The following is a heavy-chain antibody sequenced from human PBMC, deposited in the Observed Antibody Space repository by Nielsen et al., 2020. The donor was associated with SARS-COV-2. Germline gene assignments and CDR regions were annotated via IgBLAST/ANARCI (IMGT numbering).Heavy chain of an antibody. CDR2: INAGNGNT. CDR1: GYSFTTYA. Sequence: ASVKVSCKASGYSFTTYAMHWVRQAPGQRLEWMGWINAGNGNTKYSQKFQGRVTITRDTSASTAYMELSSLRSEDTAVYYCARDGRYSSSPADYWGQGTLVTVSS. V-gene: IGHV1-3*01. CDR3: ARDGRYSSSPADY. J-gene: IGHJ4*02. D-gene: IGHD6-6*01.